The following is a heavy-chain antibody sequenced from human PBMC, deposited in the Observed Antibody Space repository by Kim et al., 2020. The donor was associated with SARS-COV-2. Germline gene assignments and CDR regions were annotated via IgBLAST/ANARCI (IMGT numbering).Heavy chain of an antibody. CDR1: GSTFGSYA. J-gene: IGHJ4*02. Sequence: WGSLRLSCAASGSTFGSYAMHWVRQAPGKGLEWVANIYFDGSKQSYADSVKGRFTISRDNSKNTLFLQMNSLRGDDTAVYYCARRGEGPYYFDTWGQGTLVTVSS. V-gene: IGHV3-33*01. D-gene: IGHD3-16*01. CDR3: ARRGEGPYYFDT. CDR2: IYFDGSKQ.